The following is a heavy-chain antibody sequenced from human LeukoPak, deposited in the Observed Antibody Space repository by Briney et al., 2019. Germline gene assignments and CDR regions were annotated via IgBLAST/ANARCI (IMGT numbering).Heavy chain of an antibody. V-gene: IGHV4-39*01. D-gene: IGHD2-15*01. Sequence: SETLSLTCTVSGGYISSSSYYWSWIRQPPGKGLEWIGRIYYSGSTLYHLSLRTRVTISVETSKNQLSLKVSSGTAADRAVFFCARHHPLGYCSGGSCTHYYYYYMDVWGKGTTVTVSS. J-gene: IGHJ6*03. CDR1: GGYISSSSYY. CDR2: IYYSGST. CDR3: ARHHPLGYCSGGSCTHYYYYYMDV.